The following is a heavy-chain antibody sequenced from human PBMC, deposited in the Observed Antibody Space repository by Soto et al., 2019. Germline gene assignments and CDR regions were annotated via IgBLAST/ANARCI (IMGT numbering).Heavy chain of an antibody. Sequence: ASVKVSCKASGGTFSSYAISWVRQAPGQGLEWMGGIIPIFGTANYAQKFQGRVTITADESTSTAYMELRSLRSDDTAVYYCARSAPFDIYAITPVEFWGQGTLVTVSS. V-gene: IGHV1-69*13. J-gene: IGHJ4*02. CDR3: ARSAPFDIYAITPVEF. CDR2: IIPIFGTA. D-gene: IGHD3-9*01. CDR1: GGTFSSYA.